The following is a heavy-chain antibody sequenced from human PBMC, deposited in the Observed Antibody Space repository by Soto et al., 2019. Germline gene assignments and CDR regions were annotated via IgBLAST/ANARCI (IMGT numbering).Heavy chain of an antibody. J-gene: IGHJ4*02. Sequence: QITLKESGPTLVRPTQTLTLTCAFSGFSLSTSGVGVGWIRQHPGKALEWLAVIYWDDSKHYSPSPRSRLTITKDTSKNQVVLTMTNMDPMDTGTYYCAHKGPEDWPLDYWGQGTLVTVSS. CDR2: IYWDDSK. CDR3: AHKGPEDWPLDY. CDR1: GFSLSTSGVG. D-gene: IGHD3-9*01. V-gene: IGHV2-5*02.